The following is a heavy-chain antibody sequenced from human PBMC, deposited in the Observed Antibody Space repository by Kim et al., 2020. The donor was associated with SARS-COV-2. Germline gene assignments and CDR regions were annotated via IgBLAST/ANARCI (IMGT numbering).Heavy chain of an antibody. V-gene: IGHV3-53*01. CDR1: GLTVSSNY. J-gene: IGHJ4*02. Sequence: GGSLRLSCAASGLTVSSNYMSWVRQAPGKGLEWVSVIYSGGSTYYADSVKGRFTISRDNSKNTLYLQMNSLGAEDTAVYYCARGLWQQGYYFDYWGQGTLVTVSS. CDR3: ARGLWQQGYYFDY. CDR2: IYSGGST. D-gene: IGHD6-13*01.